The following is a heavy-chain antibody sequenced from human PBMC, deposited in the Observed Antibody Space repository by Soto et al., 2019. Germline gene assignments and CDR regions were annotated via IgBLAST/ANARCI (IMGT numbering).Heavy chain of an antibody. J-gene: IGHJ6*02. Sequence: GGSLRLSCTASGFTFGDYAMSWFRQAPGKGLEWVGLIRSKTYGGTTEYAASVKGRFTISRDDSKSIAYLQMNSLKTEDTAVYYCARSDSVGATSLTPYYYYYGMDVWGQGTTVTVSS. V-gene: IGHV3-49*03. D-gene: IGHD1-26*01. CDR2: IRSKTYGGTT. CDR1: GFTFGDYA. CDR3: ARSDSVGATSLTPYYYYYGMDV.